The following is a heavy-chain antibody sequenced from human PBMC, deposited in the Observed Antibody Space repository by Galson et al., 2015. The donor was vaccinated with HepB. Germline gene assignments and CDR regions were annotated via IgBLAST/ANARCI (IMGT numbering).Heavy chain of an antibody. D-gene: IGHD6-19*01. CDR1: GYSFTRFG. CDR3: ARGAVAVLFDY. Sequence: SVKVSCKASGYSFTRFGINWVRQAPGQGLEWMGWITAKNDNTNYAQKFQGRVTMTRDTSISTAYMELSRLRSDDTAVYYCARGAVAVLFDYWGRGTLVTVSS. V-gene: IGHV1-18*01. J-gene: IGHJ4*02. CDR2: ITAKNDNT.